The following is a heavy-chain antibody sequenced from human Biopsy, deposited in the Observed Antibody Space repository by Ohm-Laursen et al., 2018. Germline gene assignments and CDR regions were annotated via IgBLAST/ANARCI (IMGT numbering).Heavy chain of an antibody. CDR2: ISSSSDNI. CDR3: ARSRGSSGIATIYYYGMDV. V-gene: IGHV3-21*01. CDR1: GFTLSSYS. Sequence: SLRLSCAASGFTLSSYSMNWVRQTPGKGLEWVSTISSSSDNIYYADSVKGRFTISRDNAKNSLYPQMNSLRAEDTAVYYCARSRGSSGIATIYYYGMDVWGQGTTVTVSS. D-gene: IGHD3-10*01. J-gene: IGHJ6*02.